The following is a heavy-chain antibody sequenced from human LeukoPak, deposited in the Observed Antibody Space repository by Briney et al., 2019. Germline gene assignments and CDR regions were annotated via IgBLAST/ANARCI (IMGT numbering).Heavy chain of an antibody. V-gene: IGHV3-74*01. CDR3: ARGGYLDAFNL. CDR1: GFTFSTYW. J-gene: IGHJ3*01. D-gene: IGHD2-15*01. Sequence: GGSLRLSCAASGFTFSTYWMHWVRQAPGKGLVWVSRINSDGSSTNYADYVKGRFTISTDNAKNTLYVLMNSLSAEDTAIYYCARGGYLDAFNLWVQATMVTVSS. CDR2: INSDGSST.